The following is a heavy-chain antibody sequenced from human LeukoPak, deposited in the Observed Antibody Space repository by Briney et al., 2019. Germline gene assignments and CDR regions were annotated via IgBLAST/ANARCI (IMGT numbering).Heavy chain of an antibody. D-gene: IGHD4-17*01. V-gene: IGHV3-9*03. J-gene: IGHJ4*02. CDR1: GFTFDDYA. CDR2: ISWNSGSI. Sequence: PGGSLRLSCAASGFTFDDYAMHWVRQAPGKGLEWVSGISWNSGSIGYADSVKGRFTISRDNAKNSLYLQTNSLRAEDMALYYCAKGRHDYGDFYYFDYWGQGTLVTVSS. CDR3: AKGRHDYGDFYYFDY.